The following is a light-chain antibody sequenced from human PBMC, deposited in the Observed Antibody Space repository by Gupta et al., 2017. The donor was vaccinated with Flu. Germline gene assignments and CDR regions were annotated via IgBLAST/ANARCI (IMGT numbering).Light chain of an antibody. J-gene: IGKJ5*01. CDR1: QSVIDN. CDR3: QQRGVWPPIT. Sequence: TQSPATLSLSPGQRVTLSCRASQSVIDNIAWYQQKPGQSPTLLIYDASTRATGIPARFSGSGSGTDFTLTINALEPEDFAVYYCQQRGVWPPITFGQGTRLDIK. CDR2: DAS. V-gene: IGKV3-11*01.